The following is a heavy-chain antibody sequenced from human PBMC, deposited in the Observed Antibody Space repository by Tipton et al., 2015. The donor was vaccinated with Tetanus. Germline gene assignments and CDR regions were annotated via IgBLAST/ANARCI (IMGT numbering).Heavy chain of an antibody. D-gene: IGHD6-19*01. CDR2: VSHDGTNE. V-gene: IGHV3-30*03. CDR3: VRDGGSSGWLAY. Sequence: SLRLSCAASGFTFSSFGISWVRQAPGKGLEWVAVVSHDGTNEYYADSVKGRFTISRDNAKNTLYLQMNSLRVENTAVYYCVRDGGSSGWLAYWGQGTLVTVSS. CDR1: GFTFSSFG. J-gene: IGHJ4*02.